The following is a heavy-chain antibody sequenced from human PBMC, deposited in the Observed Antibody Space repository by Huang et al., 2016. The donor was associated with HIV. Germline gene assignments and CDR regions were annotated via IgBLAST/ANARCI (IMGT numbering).Heavy chain of an antibody. V-gene: IGHV3-30*04. D-gene: IGHD6-19*01. CDR1: GFTFTNYA. J-gene: IGHJ5*02. CDR2: KSYEVRNK. Sequence: QVQLVESGGGLVQPGRSLRLSCAASGFTFTNYAIHWVRKAPGKGLKGEEVKSYEVRNKLYADSVKGRFTSSRDKSKSTLYLLMNSLRVDDTALYYCARSAVPGDGDWFDPWGQGTLVTVSS. CDR3: ARSAVPGDGDWFDP.